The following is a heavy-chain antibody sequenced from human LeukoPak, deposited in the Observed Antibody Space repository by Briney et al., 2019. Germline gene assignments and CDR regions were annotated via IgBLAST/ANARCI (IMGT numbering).Heavy chain of an antibody. CDR3: ARDSDCSSTSCHYDFDY. J-gene: IGHJ4*02. D-gene: IGHD2-2*01. CDR1: GGTFSSYA. V-gene: IGHV1-69*04. Sequence: SVKVSCKASGGTFSSYAISWVRQAPGQGLEWMGRIIPILGIANYAQEFQGRVTITADKSTSTAYMELSSLRSEDTAVYYCARDSDCSSTSCHYDFDYWGQGTLVTVSS. CDR2: IIPILGIA.